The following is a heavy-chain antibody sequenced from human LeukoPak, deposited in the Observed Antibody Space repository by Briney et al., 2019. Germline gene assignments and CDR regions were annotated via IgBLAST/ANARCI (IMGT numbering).Heavy chain of an antibody. CDR2: IIPILGIA. D-gene: IGHD5-12*01. J-gene: IGHJ6*03. V-gene: IGHV1-69*02. CDR1: GGTFSSYT. CDR3: ARVKRYSGYDYPIDYYYYYMDV. Sequence: SVKVSCRASGGTFSSYTISWVRQAPGQGLEWMGRIIPILGIANYAQKFQGRVTITADKSTSTAYMELSSLRSEDTAVYYCARVKRYSGYDYPIDYYYYYMDVWGKGTTVTVSS.